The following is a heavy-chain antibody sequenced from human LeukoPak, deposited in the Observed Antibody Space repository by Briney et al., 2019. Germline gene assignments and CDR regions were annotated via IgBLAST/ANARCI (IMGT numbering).Heavy chain of an antibody. Sequence: GRSLRLSCAASGFTFDDYAMHWVRQAPGKGLEWVSGISWNSGSIGYADSVKGRFTISRDNAKNSLYLQMNGLRAEDTALYYCAKAAPILRYFDWLPRIDDAFDIWGQGTMVTVSS. CDR1: GFTFDDYA. CDR2: ISWNSGSI. CDR3: AKAAPILRYFDWLPRIDDAFDI. J-gene: IGHJ3*02. V-gene: IGHV3-9*01. D-gene: IGHD3-9*01.